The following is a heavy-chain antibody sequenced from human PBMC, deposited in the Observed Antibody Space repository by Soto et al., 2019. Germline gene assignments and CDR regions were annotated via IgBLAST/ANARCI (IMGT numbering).Heavy chain of an antibody. Sequence: PSETLSLTCTVSGGSISRSSYSWAWIRQPPGKGLEWIGTLYYSGNTYYNPSLKSRVTISVDTSKNQFSLKLSSVTAADTAVYYCATPQGGSYNWFDPWGQGTLVTVSS. CDR3: ATPQGGSYNWFDP. CDR1: GGSISRSSYS. D-gene: IGHD2-15*01. J-gene: IGHJ5*02. CDR2: LYYSGNT. V-gene: IGHV4-39*01.